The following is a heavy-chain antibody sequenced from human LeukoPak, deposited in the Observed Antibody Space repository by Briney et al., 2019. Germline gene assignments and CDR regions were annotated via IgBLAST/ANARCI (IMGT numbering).Heavy chain of an antibody. CDR2: MYTGGAT. CDR1: GFTVSGDY. D-gene: IGHD6-19*01. V-gene: IGHV3-53*01. Sequence: GGSLRLSCAVSGFTVSGDYMSWVRQAPGKGLEWVSVMYTGGATYYADSVKGRFTISRDNSKNTLYLQMNSLRVEDTAVYYCARAGGVAVAGLDSLYYYYMDVWGKGTTVTVSS. CDR3: ARAGGVAVAGLDSLYYYYMDV. J-gene: IGHJ6*03.